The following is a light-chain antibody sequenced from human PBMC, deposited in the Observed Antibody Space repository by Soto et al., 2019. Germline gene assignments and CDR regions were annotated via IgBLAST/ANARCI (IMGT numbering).Light chain of an antibody. CDR2: DVS. CDR1: SSDVGGYNY. J-gene: IGLJ2*01. V-gene: IGLV2-14*01. Sequence: QSALTQPASVSGSPGQSITISCTGTSSDVGGYNYVSWHQQHPGKAPKLMIYDVSNRPSGVSNRFSGSKSGNTASLTISGLQAEDEADYYCSSYRSSSALGVFGGGTKLTVL. CDR3: SSYRSSSALGV.